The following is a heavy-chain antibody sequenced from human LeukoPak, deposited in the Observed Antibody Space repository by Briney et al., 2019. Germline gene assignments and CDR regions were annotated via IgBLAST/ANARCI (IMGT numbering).Heavy chain of an antibody. Sequence: GGSLRLSCAASGFTFSSYAMSWVRQAPGKALERVSAISGSGGSTYYADSVKGRFTISRDNSKNTLYLQMNSLRGEDTAVYYCAKSRDHGSGSYFHYFDYWGQGTLVTVSS. CDR2: ISGSGGST. CDR1: GFTFSSYA. V-gene: IGHV3-23*01. CDR3: AKSRDHGSGSYFHYFDY. J-gene: IGHJ4*02. D-gene: IGHD3-10*01.